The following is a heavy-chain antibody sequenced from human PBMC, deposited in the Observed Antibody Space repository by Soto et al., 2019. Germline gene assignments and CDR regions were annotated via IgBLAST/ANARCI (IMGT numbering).Heavy chain of an antibody. CDR3: AKGSVRYSGYWYFDL. Sequence: QVQLVESGGGVVQPGRSLRLSCAASGFTFSSYGMHWVRQAPGKGLERVAVISYDGSNKYYADSVKGRFTISRDNSKNTLYLQMNSLRAEDTAVYYCAKGSVRYSGYWYFDLWGRGTLVTVSS. CDR1: GFTFSSYG. V-gene: IGHV3-30*18. J-gene: IGHJ2*01. CDR2: ISYDGSNK. D-gene: IGHD1-26*01.